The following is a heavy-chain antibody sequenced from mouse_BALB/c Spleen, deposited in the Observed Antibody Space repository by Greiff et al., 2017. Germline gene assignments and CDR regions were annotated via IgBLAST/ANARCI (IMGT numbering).Heavy chain of an antibody. CDR1: GYSITSDYA. Sequence: VQLKESGPGLVKPSQSLSLTCTVTGYSITSDYAWNWIRQFPGNKLEWMGYISYSGSTSYNPSLKSRISITRDTSKNQFFLQLNSVTTEDTATYYCARGENYYGSSYRAWFAYWGQGTLVTVSA. V-gene: IGHV3-2*02. CDR2: ISYSGST. D-gene: IGHD1-1*01. J-gene: IGHJ3*01. CDR3: ARGENYYGSSYRAWFAY.